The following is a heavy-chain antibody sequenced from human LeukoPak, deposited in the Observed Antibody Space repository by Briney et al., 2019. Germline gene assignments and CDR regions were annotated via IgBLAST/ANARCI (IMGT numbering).Heavy chain of an antibody. CDR3: ARHERVVPRTRPGYYYYYMDV. CDR1: GGSFSGYY. Sequence: TSETLSLTCAVYGGSFSGYYWSWIRQPPGKGLEWIGEINHSGSTNYNPSLKSRVTISVDTSKNQFSLKLSSVTAADTAVYYCARHERVVPRTRPGYYYYYMDVWGKGTTVTISS. V-gene: IGHV4-34*01. CDR2: INHSGST. D-gene: IGHD2-2*01. J-gene: IGHJ6*03.